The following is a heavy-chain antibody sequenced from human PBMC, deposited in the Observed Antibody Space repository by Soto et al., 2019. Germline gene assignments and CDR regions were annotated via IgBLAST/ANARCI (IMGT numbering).Heavy chain of an antibody. J-gene: IGHJ4*02. Sequence: SETLSLTCTVYGGSFKGGSYSWSWIRQPPGKGLEWIGYVYHTGRTSYNPSLKSRVSISMDTSKNQFSLNLDSVTAADTAVYFCARDFAYFDSWGQGTLVTVSS. CDR1: GGSFKGGSYS. V-gene: IGHV4-61*01. CDR2: VYHTGRT. CDR3: ARDFAYFDS. D-gene: IGHD3-3*01.